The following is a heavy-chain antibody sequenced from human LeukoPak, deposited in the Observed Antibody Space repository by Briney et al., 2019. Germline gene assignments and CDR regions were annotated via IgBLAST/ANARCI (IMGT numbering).Heavy chain of an antibody. D-gene: IGHD6-19*01. J-gene: IGHJ2*01. Sequence: SETLSLTCTVSGGSISSYYWSWIRQPPGKGLEWIGYIYYSGSTNYNPSLKSRVTISVDTSKNQFSLKLSSVTAADTAVYYCAKLDLGSSGPRGYWYFDLWGRGTLVTVSS. V-gene: IGHV4-59*08. CDR3: AKLDLGSSGPRGYWYFDL. CDR2: IYYSGST. CDR1: GGSISSYY.